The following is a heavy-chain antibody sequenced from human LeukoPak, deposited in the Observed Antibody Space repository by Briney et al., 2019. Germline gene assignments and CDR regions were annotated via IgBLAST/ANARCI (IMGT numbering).Heavy chain of an antibody. J-gene: IGHJ3*02. V-gene: IGHV3-74*01. Sequence: GGSLRLSCAASGFTFRSYWMHWVRLAPRKGLVWVSRISSDGTGATHADSVKGRFTISRDNAKNTLYLQMNSLRAEDTAVYYCARGNDFWGSADTFDIWGQGTMVTVSS. D-gene: IGHD3-3*01. CDR3: ARGNDFWGSADTFDI. CDR1: GFTFRSYW. CDR2: ISSDGTGA.